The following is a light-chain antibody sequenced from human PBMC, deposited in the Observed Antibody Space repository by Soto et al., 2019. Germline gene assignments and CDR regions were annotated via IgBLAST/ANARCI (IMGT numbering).Light chain of an antibody. CDR3: QQYGSSPT. CDR1: QSISSSY. CDR2: GAF. J-gene: IGKJ1*01. V-gene: IGKV3-20*01. Sequence: EIVLTQSPGTLSLSPGERATLSCRSSQSISSSYLAWYQQKPGQAPRLLIYGAFNRATGIPDRFSGSGSGTDFTLTIRRLEPEDFAVYYCQQYGSSPTFGQGTKVDIK.